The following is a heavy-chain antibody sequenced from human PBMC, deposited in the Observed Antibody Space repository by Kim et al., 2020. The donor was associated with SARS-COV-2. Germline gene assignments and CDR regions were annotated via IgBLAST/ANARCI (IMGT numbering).Heavy chain of an antibody. Sequence: ASVKVSCKVSGYTLIELSMHWVRQAPGKGLEWMGGFHPEDGQTIYAQKFQGRVTMTEDTSTDTAYMELSSLRSEETAVYYCAAGSAVAGTPDIYYYYGMDVWGQGTTVTVSS. CDR1: GYTLIELS. V-gene: IGHV1-24*01. CDR3: AAGSAVAGTPDIYYYYGMDV. J-gene: IGHJ6*02. D-gene: IGHD6-19*01. CDR2: FHPEDGQT.